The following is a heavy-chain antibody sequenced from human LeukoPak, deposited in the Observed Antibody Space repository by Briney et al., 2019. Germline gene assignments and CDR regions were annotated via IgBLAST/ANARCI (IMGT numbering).Heavy chain of an antibody. Sequence: GGSLRLSCAASGFTFSSYWMHWVRQAPGKGLVWVSRINTDGSTINYADSVKGRFTISRDNAENTLYLQMNSLRAEDTALYYCAGVRKANFDYWGQGTLVTVSS. V-gene: IGHV3-74*01. J-gene: IGHJ4*02. CDR1: GFTFSSYW. CDR3: AGVRKANFDY. CDR2: INTDGSTI. D-gene: IGHD5-12*01.